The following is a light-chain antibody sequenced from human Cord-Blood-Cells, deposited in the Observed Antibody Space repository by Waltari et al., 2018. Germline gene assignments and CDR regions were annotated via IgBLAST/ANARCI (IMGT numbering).Light chain of an antibody. CDR2: AAS. Sequence: DIQMTQSPSSMSASVVARVTITCRASQSISSYLNWYQQKPGKAPKLLIYAASSLQSGVASRFSGSGSGTDFTRTISSLQPEDFATYYWQQSYSTLYTFGQGTKLEIK. J-gene: IGKJ2*01. V-gene: IGKV1-39*01. CDR1: QSISSY. CDR3: QQSYSTLYT.